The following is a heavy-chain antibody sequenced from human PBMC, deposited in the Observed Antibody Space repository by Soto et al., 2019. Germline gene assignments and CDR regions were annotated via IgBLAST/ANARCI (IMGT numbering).Heavy chain of an antibody. Sequence: QVQLVESGGGVVQPGRSLRLSWAASRFSFSTYAIHWVRQAPGKGLEWVAGISYDGGNEYYADSVKGRFTISRDNSKSTLYLKMNSLGPDDTAVYYCARDRSGSHEIDDSLDIWGRGTMVTVSS. D-gene: IGHD1-26*01. V-gene: IGHV3-30-3*01. J-gene: IGHJ3*02. CDR2: ISYDGGNE. CDR3: ARDRSGSHEIDDSLDI. CDR1: RFSFSTYA.